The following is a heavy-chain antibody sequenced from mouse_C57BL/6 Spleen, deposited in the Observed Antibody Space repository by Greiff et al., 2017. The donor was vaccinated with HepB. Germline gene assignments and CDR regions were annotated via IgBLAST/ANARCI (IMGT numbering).Heavy chain of an antibody. J-gene: IGHJ3*01. CDR3: ARESKQSAWFAY. V-gene: IGHV1-80*01. Sequence: QVQLKESGAELVKPGASVKISCKASGYAFSSYWMNWVKQRPGKGLEWIGQIYPGDGDTNYNGKFKGKATLTADKSSSTAYMQLSSLTSEDSAVYFCARESKQSAWFAYWGQGTLVTVSA. D-gene: IGHD1-3*01. CDR2: IYPGDGDT. CDR1: GYAFSSYW.